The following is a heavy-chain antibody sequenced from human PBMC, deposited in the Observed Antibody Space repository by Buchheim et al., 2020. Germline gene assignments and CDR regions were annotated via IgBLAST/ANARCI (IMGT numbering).Heavy chain of an antibody. D-gene: IGHD4-17*01. CDR2: ISYDGLDT. J-gene: IGHJ4*02. V-gene: IGHV3-30*14. CDR3: ATFAGDYEDY. CDR1: GFTFRNYG. Sequence: QVQLVESGGGVVQPGRSLRLSCAASGFTFRNYGLHWVRQAPGKGLEWVAFISYDGLDTYYTDSVKGRFTISRDNSKNTLHVQMNSLRAEDTAVYYCATFAGDYEDYWGQGTL.